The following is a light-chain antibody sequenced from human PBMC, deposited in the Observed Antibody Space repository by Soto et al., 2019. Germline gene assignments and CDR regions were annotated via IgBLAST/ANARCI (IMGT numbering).Light chain of an antibody. V-gene: IGLV2-14*01. CDR2: DVS. J-gene: IGLJ1*01. CDR1: SSDVGGYNY. CDR3: SSYTSSSTPYV. Sequence: QSALTQPASVSGSPGQSITISCTGTSSDVGGYNYVSWYQQHPGKAPKLMIYDVSNRPSGVYNRFSGSKSGNTASLTISGLQAEDEADYYCSSYTSSSTPYVFGTGTKLTVL.